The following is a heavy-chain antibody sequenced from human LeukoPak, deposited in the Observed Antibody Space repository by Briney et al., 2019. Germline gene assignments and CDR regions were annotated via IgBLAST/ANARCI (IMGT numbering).Heavy chain of an antibody. Sequence: QPGGSLRLSCAASGFTFSSYAMSWVRQAPGKGLEWVSAISGSGGSTYYADSVKGRFTISRDNSKNTLYLQMSSLRAEDTAVYYCAKGPMYYYDTVGAFDIWGQGTMVTVSS. CDR1: GFTFSSYA. V-gene: IGHV3-23*01. CDR2: ISGSGGST. J-gene: IGHJ3*02. D-gene: IGHD3-22*01. CDR3: AKGPMYYYDTVGAFDI.